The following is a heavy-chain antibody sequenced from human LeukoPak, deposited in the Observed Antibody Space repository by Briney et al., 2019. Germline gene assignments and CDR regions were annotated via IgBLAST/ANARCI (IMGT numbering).Heavy chain of an antibody. CDR1: GFTVSSNY. CDR2: IYSGGST. D-gene: IGHD3-10*01. CDR3: ARVRGPTLKTCYMDV. J-gene: IGHJ6*03. V-gene: IGHV3-66*01. Sequence: PGGSLRLSCAASGFTVSSNYMSWVRQAPGKGLEWVSVIYSGGSTYYADSVKGRFTISRDNAERSVYLQMNSLRADDTAVYYCARVRGPTLKTCYMDVWGTGTTVTVSS.